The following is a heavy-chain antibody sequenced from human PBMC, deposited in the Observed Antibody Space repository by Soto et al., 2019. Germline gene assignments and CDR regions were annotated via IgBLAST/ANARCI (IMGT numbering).Heavy chain of an antibody. J-gene: IGHJ6*02. V-gene: IGHV1-69*13. CDR3: ARDKRFLEWFGYYYYGMDV. CDR2: IIPIFGTA. D-gene: IGHD3-3*01. Sequence: ASVKVSCKASGGTFSSYAISWVRQAPGQGLEWMGGIIPIFGTANYAQKFQGRVTITADESTSTAYMELSSLRSEDTAVYYCARDKRFLEWFGYYYYGMDVWGQGTTVTVSS. CDR1: GGTFSSYA.